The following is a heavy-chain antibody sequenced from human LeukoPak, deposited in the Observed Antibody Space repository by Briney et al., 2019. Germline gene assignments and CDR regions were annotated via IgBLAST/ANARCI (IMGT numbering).Heavy chain of an antibody. Sequence: SGTLSLTCAVSGGSITSTNLWNWVRQPPGKGLEWIGQIHHSGSTNYNPSLKSRVTISVDKSNNQFSLKLRSVTAADTAVYYCARDGGGSDCWGQGTLVTVSS. CDR3: ARDGGGSDC. CDR2: IHHSGST. V-gene: IGHV4-4*02. D-gene: IGHD2-15*01. CDR1: GGSITSTNL. J-gene: IGHJ4*02.